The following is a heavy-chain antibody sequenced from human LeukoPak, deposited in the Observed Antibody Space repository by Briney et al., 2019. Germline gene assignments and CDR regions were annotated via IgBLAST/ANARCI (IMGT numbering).Heavy chain of an antibody. CDR1: GGSISSSSYY. Sequence: SETLSFTCTVSGGSISSSSYYWGWIRQPPGKGLEWIGSIYYSGSTYYNPSLKSRVTISVDTSKNQFSLKLSSVTAADTAVYYCARDEVSKYYFDYWGQGTLVTVSS. CDR3: ARDEVSKYYFDY. CDR2: IYYSGST. V-gene: IGHV4-39*07. J-gene: IGHJ4*02. D-gene: IGHD2/OR15-2a*01.